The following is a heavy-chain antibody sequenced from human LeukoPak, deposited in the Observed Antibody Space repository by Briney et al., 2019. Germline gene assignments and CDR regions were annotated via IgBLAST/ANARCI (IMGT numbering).Heavy chain of an antibody. D-gene: IGHD3/OR15-3a*01. V-gene: IGHV1-8*01. CDR2: MNPNSGNT. Sequence: GASVKLSCKASGYTFTSYDINWVRQATGQGLEWMRWMNPNSGNTGYAQKFQVRVTMSRNTAISAAYMELSSLRSEATAVYNCARGRLSDDLDWLLPVPFDPWGQGTLVTVSS. J-gene: IGHJ5*02. CDR3: ARGRLSDDLDWLLPVPFDP. CDR1: GYTFTSYD.